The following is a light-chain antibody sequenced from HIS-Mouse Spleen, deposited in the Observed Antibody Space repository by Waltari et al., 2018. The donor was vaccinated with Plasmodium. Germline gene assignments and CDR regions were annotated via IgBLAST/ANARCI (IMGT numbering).Light chain of an antibody. V-gene: IGLV3-25*02. CDR2: KDS. CDR1: ALPKQY. CDR3: QAWDSSTVV. J-gene: IGLJ2*01. Sequence: SYELTQPPSVSVSPGQTARITCSGDALPKQYAYWYQQNPGQAPVLVIYKDSERPSGIPERFSGSNSGNTATLTISGTQAMDEADYYCQAWDSSTVVFGGGTKLTVL.